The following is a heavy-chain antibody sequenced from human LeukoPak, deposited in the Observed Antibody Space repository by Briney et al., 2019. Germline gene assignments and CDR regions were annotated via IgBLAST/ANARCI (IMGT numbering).Heavy chain of an antibody. V-gene: IGHV3-7*05. CDR2: IEQYGSEK. CDR3: AKDYVNLGHCIGGICYPFDY. Sequence: GGSLRLSCAASGFSFSDSWMTWVRQAPGKGLEWVANIEQYGSEKNYVDSVKGRFTISRDNAKNSLYLQMNILRAEDTAVYYCAKDYVNLGHCIGGICYPFDYWGQGTLVTVSS. J-gene: IGHJ4*02. D-gene: IGHD2-15*01. CDR1: GFSFSDSW.